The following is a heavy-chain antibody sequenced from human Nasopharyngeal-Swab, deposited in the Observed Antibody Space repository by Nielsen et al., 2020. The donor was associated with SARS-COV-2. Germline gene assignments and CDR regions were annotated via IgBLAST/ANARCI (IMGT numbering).Heavy chain of an antibody. V-gene: IGHV5-51*01. CDR1: GYSFTSYW. D-gene: IGHD6-13*01. Sequence: GESLQISCKGSGYSFTSYWIGWVRQMPGKGLEWMGIIYPGDSDTRYSPSFQGQVTISADKSISTAYLQWSSLKASDTAMYYCARLRSSSWYDPGDFQHWGQGTLVTVSS. CDR3: ARLRSSSWYDPGDFQH. CDR2: IYPGDSDT. J-gene: IGHJ1*01.